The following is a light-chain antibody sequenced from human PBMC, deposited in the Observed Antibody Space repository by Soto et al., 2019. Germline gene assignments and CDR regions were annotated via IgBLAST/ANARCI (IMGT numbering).Light chain of an antibody. CDR3: QQYGSSGT. J-gene: IGKJ1*01. V-gene: IGKV3-20*01. CDR1: QSVGSN. CDR2: GAS. Sequence: EIVMTQSPATLSVSPWERVTLSCRARQSVGSNLAWYQQKPGQAPRLLIYGASNRATGIPDRFSGSGSGTDFTLTISRLEPEDFAVYYCQQYGSSGTFGQGTKVDIK.